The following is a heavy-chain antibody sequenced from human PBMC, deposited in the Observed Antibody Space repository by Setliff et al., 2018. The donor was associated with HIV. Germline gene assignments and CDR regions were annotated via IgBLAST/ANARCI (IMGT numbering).Heavy chain of an antibody. CDR1: GGSISSGGYY. J-gene: IGHJ4*02. CDR3: ARQGQLGSE. CDR2: IYYSGST. D-gene: IGHD1-1*01. Sequence: SETLSLTCNVSGGSISSGGYYWGWIRQHPGKGLEWIGFIYYSGSTYYNPSLKSRVTISVDTSKNQFSLKLSSVTAADTAVYYCARQGQLGSEWGQGTLVTVSS. V-gene: IGHV4-39*01.